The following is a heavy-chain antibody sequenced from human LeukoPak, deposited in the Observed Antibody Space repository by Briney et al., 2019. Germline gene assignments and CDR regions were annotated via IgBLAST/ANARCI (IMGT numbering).Heavy chain of an antibody. V-gene: IGHV5-51*01. D-gene: IGHD5-24*01. CDR1: GYSFSTYW. J-gene: IGHJ6*03. CDR2: IYPGDSDT. Sequence: GESLKISCKGSGYSFSTYWIGWVRQMPGKGLEWMGFIYPGDSDTRYSPSFQGQVTISADKYISSAYLQWSSLKASDTAMYYCAKVVELATLTGDSYTYSYHMDAWGKGTAVTVSS. CDR3: AKVVELATLTGDSYTYSYHMDA.